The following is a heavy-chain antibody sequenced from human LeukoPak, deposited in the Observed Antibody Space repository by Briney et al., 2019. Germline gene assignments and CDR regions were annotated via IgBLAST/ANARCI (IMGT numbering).Heavy chain of an antibody. CDR2: IYQSGST. Sequence: PSQTLSLTCTVSGGSISSGDYYWSWIRQPPGKGLEWIGYIYQSGSTSYNPSLQSRVTISIDKSKNQFSLKLSSVTAADTAVYYCARDSYYDNSGEGAFDIWGQGTLVTVSS. D-gene: IGHD3-22*01. J-gene: IGHJ3*02. CDR1: GGSISSGDYY. V-gene: IGHV4-30-2*01. CDR3: ARDSYYDNSGEGAFDI.